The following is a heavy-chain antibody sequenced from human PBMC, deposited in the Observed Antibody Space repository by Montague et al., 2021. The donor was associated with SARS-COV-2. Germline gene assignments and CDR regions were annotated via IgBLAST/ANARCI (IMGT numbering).Heavy chain of an antibody. V-gene: IGHV3-23*03. CDR1: GFTVRSYA. J-gene: IGHJ4*02. CDR3: AKCTPEAAPEN. CDR2: IYSGGITT. Sequence: SLRLSCAAYGFTVRSYAMSWVRQAPGKGLEWVSLIYSGGITTYHSDSVKGRFTISRDNSKNTLYLQMDSLRVEDTAVYYCAKCTPEAAPENWGQRTLVTVSS. D-gene: IGHD2-15*01.